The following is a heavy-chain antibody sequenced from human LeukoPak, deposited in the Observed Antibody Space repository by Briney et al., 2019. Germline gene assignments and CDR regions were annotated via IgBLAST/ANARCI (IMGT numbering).Heavy chain of an antibody. CDR2: INPSGGST. V-gene: IGHV1-46*01. Sequence: ASVTVSCTASGYTFTNYYMHWVRQAPGQGGGRVGIINPSGGSTSYAQKFQGRVTMTRDTSTSAVYMELSSLRSEDTAVYYCARAPPRYDILTAWGQGTLVTVSS. D-gene: IGHD3-9*01. CDR3: ARAPPRYDILTA. J-gene: IGHJ5*02. CDR1: GYTFTNYY.